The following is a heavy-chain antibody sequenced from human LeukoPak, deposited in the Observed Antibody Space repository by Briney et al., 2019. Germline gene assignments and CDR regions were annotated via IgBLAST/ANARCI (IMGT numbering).Heavy chain of an antibody. CDR2: LSSSSSSFI. J-gene: IGHJ4*02. CDR3: ASFPYYYDSSDTIIDY. CDR1: GFTFSSYW. Sequence: PGGSPRLSCAASGFTFSSYWMHWVRQAPGKGLVWVSSLSSSSSSFIYYADSVKGRFTISRDNAKNSLYLQMNSLRAEDTAVYYCASFPYYYDSSDTIIDYWGQGTLVTVSS. V-gene: IGHV3-21*01. D-gene: IGHD3-22*01.